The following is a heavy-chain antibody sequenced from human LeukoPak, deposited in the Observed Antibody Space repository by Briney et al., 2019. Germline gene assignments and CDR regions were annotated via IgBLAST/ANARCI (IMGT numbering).Heavy chain of an antibody. CDR1: GYTFTSYY. D-gene: IGHD3-10*01. CDR2: INPSGGIT. J-gene: IGHJ4*02. V-gene: IGHV1-46*01. CDR3: ARGSYGSGIVTPNY. Sequence: PTASVKVSCKASGYTFTSYYIHWVRQAPGQGLEWMGIINPSGGITTYAQKFQGRVTMTRDMSTSTVYMELSSLRSEDTAMYYCARGSYGSGIVTPNYWGQGTLVTVSS.